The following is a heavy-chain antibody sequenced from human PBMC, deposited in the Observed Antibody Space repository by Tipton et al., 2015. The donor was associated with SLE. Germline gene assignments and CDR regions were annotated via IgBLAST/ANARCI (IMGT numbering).Heavy chain of an antibody. J-gene: IGHJ4*02. D-gene: IGHD3-22*01. CDR2: INHSGST. Sequence: TLSLTCAVYGGSFSGYYWSWIRQPPGKGLEWIGEINHSGSTYYNPSLKSRVTTSVDRSKNQFSLKLSSVTAADTAVYYCARRAYYDSSGYYDYWGQGTLVTVSS. CDR1: GGSFSGYY. CDR3: ARRAYYDSSGYYDY. V-gene: IGHV4-34*01.